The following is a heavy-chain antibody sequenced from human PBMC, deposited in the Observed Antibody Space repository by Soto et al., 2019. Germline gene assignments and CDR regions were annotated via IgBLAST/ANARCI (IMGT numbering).Heavy chain of an antibody. Sequence: EVQLVESGGDLVQPGGSLRLSCAASGFTFSSFWMSWVRQAPGKGPEWVANIEGDGSAKNYLDSVKGRFTISRDNAKNSLYLQMSSLRAEDTAVYYCAKGYSSSPRYWFDPWGQGTLVTVSS. CDR2: IEGDGSAK. CDR3: AKGYSSSPRYWFDP. V-gene: IGHV3-7*03. J-gene: IGHJ5*02. D-gene: IGHD6-6*01. CDR1: GFTFSSFW.